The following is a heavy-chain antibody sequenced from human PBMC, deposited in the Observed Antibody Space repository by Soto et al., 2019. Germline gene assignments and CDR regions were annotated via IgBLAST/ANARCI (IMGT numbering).Heavy chain of an antibody. D-gene: IGHD3-22*01. V-gene: IGHV3-49*03. J-gene: IGHJ3*02. CDR1: GFTFGDYA. CDR3: TRASYYYDSSGYRKGPDAFDI. Sequence: PGGSLRLSCTASGFTFGDYAMSWFRQAPGKGLEWVGFIRSKAYGGTTEYAASVKGRFTISRDDSKSIAYLQMNSLKTEDTAVYYCTRASYYYDSSGYRKGPDAFDIWGQGTMVTVSS. CDR2: IRSKAYGGTT.